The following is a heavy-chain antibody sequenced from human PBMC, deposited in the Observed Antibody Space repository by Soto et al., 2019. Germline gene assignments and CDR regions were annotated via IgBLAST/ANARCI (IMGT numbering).Heavy chain of an antibody. CDR3: ARNKVYSNYLQGSYYMDV. J-gene: IGHJ6*03. CDR1: GGSISSGGYY. V-gene: IGHV4-31*03. CDR2: IYYSGST. Sequence: PSETLSLTCTVSGGSISSGGYYWSWIRQHPGKGLEWIGYIYYSGSTYYNPSLKRRVTISVDTSKNQFSLKLSSVTAADTAVYYCARNKVYSNYLQGSYYMDVWGKGTTVTVSS. D-gene: IGHD4-4*01.